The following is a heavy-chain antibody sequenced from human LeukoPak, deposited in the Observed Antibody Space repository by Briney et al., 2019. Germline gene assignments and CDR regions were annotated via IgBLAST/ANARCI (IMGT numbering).Heavy chain of an antibody. CDR2: INTNTGNP. D-gene: IGHD2-2*01. CDR3: VRDLESSTTPYYFDY. Sequence: ASVKVSCKASGYTFTSYAMNWVRQAPGQGLEWMGWINTNTGNPTYAQGFTGRFVFSLDTSVSTAYLQISSLKAEDTAVYYCVRDLESSTTPYYFDYWGQGTLVTVSS. V-gene: IGHV7-4-1*02. J-gene: IGHJ4*02. CDR1: GYTFTSYA.